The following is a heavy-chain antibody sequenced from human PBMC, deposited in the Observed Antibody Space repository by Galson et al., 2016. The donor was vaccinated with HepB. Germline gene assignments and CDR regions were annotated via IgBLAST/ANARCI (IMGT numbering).Heavy chain of an antibody. CDR1: GFTFSSYA. J-gene: IGHJ6*02. CDR2: ISYDGSNK. V-gene: IGHV3-30*04. CDR3: ARSQNRRYNWNYYYGTDV. Sequence: SLRLSCAASGFTFSSYAMHWVRQAPGKGLEWVAVISYDGSNKYYADSVKGRFTTSRDNSKNTLYLQMNSLRAEDTAVYYCARSQNRRYNWNYYYGTDVWGQGTTVTVSS. D-gene: IGHD1-20*01.